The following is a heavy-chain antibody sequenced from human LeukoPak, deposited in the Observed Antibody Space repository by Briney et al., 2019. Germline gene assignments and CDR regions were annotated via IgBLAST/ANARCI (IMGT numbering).Heavy chain of an antibody. D-gene: IGHD6-19*01. Sequence: GGSLRLSCAASGFTFDDYGMSWVRQAPGKGLEWVSGINWNGGSTGYADSVKGRFTISRDNAKNSLYLQMNSLRAEDTAFCYCARVAGSGWLPIFNYWGQGTLVTVSS. J-gene: IGHJ4*02. CDR3: ARVAGSGWLPIFNY. V-gene: IGHV3-20*04. CDR2: INWNGGST. CDR1: GFTFDDYG.